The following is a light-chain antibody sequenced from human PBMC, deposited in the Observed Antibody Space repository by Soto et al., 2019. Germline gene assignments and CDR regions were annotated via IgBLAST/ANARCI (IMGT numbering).Light chain of an antibody. Sequence: QSVLTQPSAVSGAPGQRVTISCTGSSSSIGANYDVNWYQQHPGTAPKLLIYGNTVRPSGVPDRFSGSKSGTSASLAITGLQAEDEADYYSQSHDRSVSALYVFGTGTKVTVL. V-gene: IGLV1-40*01. CDR1: SSSIGANYD. CDR3: QSHDRSVSALYV. CDR2: GNT. J-gene: IGLJ1*01.